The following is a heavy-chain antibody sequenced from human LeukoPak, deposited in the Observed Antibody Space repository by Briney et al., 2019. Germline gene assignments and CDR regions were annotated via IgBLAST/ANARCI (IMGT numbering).Heavy chain of an antibody. Sequence: GGSLRLSCAASGFTFSSYWMSWVRQAPGKGLEWVANIKQDGSEKYYVDSVKGRFTISRDNAKNSLYLQMNSLRAEDTAVYYCARGGRLSSSWYNWFDPWGQGTLVTVSS. V-gene: IGHV3-7*01. CDR2: IKQDGSEK. CDR1: GFTFSSYW. D-gene: IGHD6-13*01. CDR3: ARGGRLSSSWYNWFDP. J-gene: IGHJ5*02.